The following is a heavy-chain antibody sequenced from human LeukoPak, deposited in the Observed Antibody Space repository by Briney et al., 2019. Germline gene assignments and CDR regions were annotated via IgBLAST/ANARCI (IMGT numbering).Heavy chain of an antibody. CDR2: IYHSGST. V-gene: IGHV4-38-2*02. CDR1: GYSISSGYY. Sequence: PSETLSLTCTVSGYSISSGYYWGWIRQPPGKGLEWIGSIYHSGSTYYNPSLKSRVTISVDTSKNQFSLKLSSVTAADTAVYYCAKMTTVVTTFDYWGQGTLVTVSS. CDR3: AKMTTVVTTFDY. D-gene: IGHD4-23*01. J-gene: IGHJ4*02.